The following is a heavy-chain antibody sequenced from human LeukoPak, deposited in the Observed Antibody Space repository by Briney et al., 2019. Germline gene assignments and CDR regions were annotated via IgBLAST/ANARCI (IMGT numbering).Heavy chain of an antibody. CDR1: GGSISSYY. CDR3: ARGEYCSSTSCYRLYVY. CDR2: INHSGST. Sequence: SETLSLTCTVSGGSISSYYWSWIRQPPGKGLEWIGEINHSGSTNYNPSLKSRVTISVDTSKNQLSLKLSSVTAADTAVYYCARGEYCSSTSCYRLYVYWGQGTLVTVSS. V-gene: IGHV4-34*01. J-gene: IGHJ4*02. D-gene: IGHD2-2*01.